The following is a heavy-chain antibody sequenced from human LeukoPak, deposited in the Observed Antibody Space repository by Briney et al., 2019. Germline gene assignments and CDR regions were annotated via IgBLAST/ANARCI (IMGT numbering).Heavy chain of an antibody. CDR3: ARSRDWYVDY. J-gene: IGHJ4*02. CDR1: GFTFSSYA. Sequence: GGSLRLSCAASGFTFSSYAMSWVRQAPGKGLEWVSAISGSGGSTYYADSVKGRFTISRDNAESSLFLQMNSLRAEDTAIYYCARSRDWYVDYWGQGSLVTVSS. V-gene: IGHV3-23*01. D-gene: IGHD3-9*01. CDR2: ISGSGGST.